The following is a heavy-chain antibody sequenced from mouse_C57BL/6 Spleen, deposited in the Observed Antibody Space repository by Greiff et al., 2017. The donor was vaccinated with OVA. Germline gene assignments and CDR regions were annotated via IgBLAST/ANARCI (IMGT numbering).Heavy chain of an antibody. CDR1: GFTFSDYY. V-gene: IGHV5-12*01. D-gene: IGHD2-12*01. Sequence: EVMLVESGGGLVQPGGSLKLSCAASGFTFSDYYMYWVRQTPEKRLEWVAYISNGGGSTYYPDTVKGRFTISRDNAKNTLYLQMSRLMSEGAAMYYCARPGYDDAKGYWGQGTSVTVSS. CDR2: ISNGGGST. CDR3: ARPGYDDAKGY. J-gene: IGHJ4*01.